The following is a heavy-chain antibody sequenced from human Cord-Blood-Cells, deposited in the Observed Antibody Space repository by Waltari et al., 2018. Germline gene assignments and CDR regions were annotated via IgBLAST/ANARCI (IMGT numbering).Heavy chain of an antibody. J-gene: IGHJ5*02. CDR3: ARGEFTVTTNNWFDP. CDR1: GGSISSGGYY. D-gene: IGHD4-4*01. V-gene: IGHV4-31*03. CDR2: LYYSGST. Sequence: QVQLQESGPGLVKPSQTLSLTCTVSGGSISSGGYYWSWIRQHPGKGLEWIGYLYYSGSTYYNPSRKSRVTISVDTSKNHFSLKLSAVTATYTAVYYCARGEFTVTTNNWFDPWGQGTLVTVSS.